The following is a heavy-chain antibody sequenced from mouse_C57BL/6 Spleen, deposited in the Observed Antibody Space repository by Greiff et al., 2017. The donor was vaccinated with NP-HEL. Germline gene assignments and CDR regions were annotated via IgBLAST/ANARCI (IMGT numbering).Heavy chain of an antibody. D-gene: IGHD2-1*01. CDR1: GYTFTSYW. J-gene: IGHJ4*01. Sequence: QVQLKQPGAELVMPGASVKLSCKASGYTFTSYWMHWVKQRPGQGLEWIGEIDPSDSYTNYNQKFKGKSTLTVDKSSSTAYMQLSSLTSEDSAVYYCARRVGNYDAMDYWGQGTSVTVSS. CDR2: IDPSDSYT. CDR3: ARRVGNYDAMDY. V-gene: IGHV1-69*01.